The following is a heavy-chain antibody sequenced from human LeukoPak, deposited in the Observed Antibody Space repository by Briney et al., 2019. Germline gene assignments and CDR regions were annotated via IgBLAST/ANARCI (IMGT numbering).Heavy chain of an antibody. J-gene: IGHJ4*02. Sequence: GRSLRLSCAASGFTFRSFEMNWLRQAPGKGLEWIAYISSGSESIYYADSVKGRFTISRDNAMSVLELQMNSLRVDDTAVYYCAKGPRWGTRGYYVNWGQGTRVIVSS. CDR2: ISSGSESI. CDR1: GFTFRSFE. CDR3: AKGPRWGTRGYYVN. V-gene: IGHV3-48*03. D-gene: IGHD3-22*01.